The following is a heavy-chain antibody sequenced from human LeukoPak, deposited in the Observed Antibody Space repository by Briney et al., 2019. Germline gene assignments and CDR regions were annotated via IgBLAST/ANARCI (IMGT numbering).Heavy chain of an antibody. CDR1: GFTFATST. Sequence: SVKVSCKASGFTFATSTMQWVRQARGQRLEWMGWIVVGSGHTNYAQKFQQRVIITRDMSTSTAYIYLSSLTSEDTALYYCAATLTVTTGSTYYGMDIWGQGTTVTVSS. J-gene: IGHJ6*02. CDR2: IVVGSGHT. V-gene: IGHV1-58*02. CDR3: AATLTVTTGSTYYGMDI. D-gene: IGHD4-17*01.